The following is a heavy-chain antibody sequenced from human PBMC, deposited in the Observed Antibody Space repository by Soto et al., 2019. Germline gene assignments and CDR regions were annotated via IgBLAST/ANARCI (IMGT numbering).Heavy chain of an antibody. CDR2: IIPIFGTA. D-gene: IGHD2-15*01. V-gene: IGHV1-69*13. CDR1: GGTFSSYA. Sequence: GASVKVSCKASGGTFSSYAISWVRQAPGQGLEWMGGIIPIFGTANYAQKFQGRVTITADESTSTAYMELSSLRSEDTAVYYCARVLSVVTPPRYGMDVWGQGTTVTVSS. CDR3: ARVLSVVTPPRYGMDV. J-gene: IGHJ6*02.